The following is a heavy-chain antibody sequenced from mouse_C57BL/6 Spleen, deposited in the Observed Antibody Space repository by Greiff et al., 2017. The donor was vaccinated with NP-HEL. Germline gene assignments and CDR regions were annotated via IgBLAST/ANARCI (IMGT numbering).Heavy chain of an antibody. CDR1: GYAFTNYL. CDR3: ARYYGNYVDY. J-gene: IGHJ2*01. Sequence: QVQLQQSGAELVRPGTSVKVSCKASGYAFTNYLIEWVKQRPGQGLEWIGVINPGSGGTNYNEKFKGKATLTADKSSSTAYMQLSSLTSEDSAVYFCARYYGNYVDYWGQGTTLTVSS. D-gene: IGHD2-1*01. CDR2: INPGSGGT. V-gene: IGHV1-54*01.